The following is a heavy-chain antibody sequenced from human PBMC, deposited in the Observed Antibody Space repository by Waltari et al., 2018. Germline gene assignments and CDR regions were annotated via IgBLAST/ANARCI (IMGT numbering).Heavy chain of an antibody. V-gene: IGHV4-4*07. Sequence: QVQLQESGPGLVKPSETLSLTCTVSGGSISSYYWSWIRQPAGKGLEWIGRIYTSGSTNNNPSLKGRVTMSVDTSKNQFSRKLSSVTAADTAVYYCARDATQYSGSYYSFTDWGQGTLVTVSS. CDR2: IYTSGST. J-gene: IGHJ4*02. D-gene: IGHD1-26*01. CDR3: ARDATQYSGSYYSFTD. CDR1: GGSISSYY.